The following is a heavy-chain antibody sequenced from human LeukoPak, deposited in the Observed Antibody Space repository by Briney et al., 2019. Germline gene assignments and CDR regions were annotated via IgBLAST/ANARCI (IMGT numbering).Heavy chain of an antibody. CDR1: GFTFSTYA. CDR2: ISDSGGST. V-gene: IGHV3-23*01. CDR3: AKDSVRYGYYYCVMDV. J-gene: IGHJ6*02. D-gene: IGHD3-10*01. Sequence: GGSLRLSCVASGFTFSTYAMSWVRQAPGKGLEWVSVISDSGGSTYYADSVKGRFTISRDNSKNTLYLQMNSLRAEDTAIYYCAKDSVRYGYYYCVMDVWGQGTTVTVSS.